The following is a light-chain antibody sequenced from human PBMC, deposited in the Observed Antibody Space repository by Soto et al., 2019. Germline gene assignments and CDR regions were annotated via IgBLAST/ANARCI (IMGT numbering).Light chain of an antibody. Sequence: QSALTQPASVSGSPGQSITISCTGTSSDIGGYNFVSWYQHHPGRGPRLIIYEVSNRPSGVSSRFSGSKSGNTASLTISELQAEDEADYHCSSYTTSRSVVFGGGTKLTVL. CDR1: SSDIGGYNF. J-gene: IGLJ2*01. V-gene: IGLV2-14*01. CDR2: EVS. CDR3: SSYTTSRSVV.